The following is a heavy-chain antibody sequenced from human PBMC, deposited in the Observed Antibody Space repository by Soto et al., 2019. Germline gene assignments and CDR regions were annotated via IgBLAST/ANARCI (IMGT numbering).Heavy chain of an antibody. J-gene: IGHJ5*02. Sequence: ASVKVSCQASGYTFTRYGISWVRQAPGQGLEWMGWINPNSGGTNYAQKFQGWVTMTRDTSISTAYMELSRLRSDDTAVYYCARGPRDQQQLVTWAWFDPWGQGTLVTVSS. V-gene: IGHV1-2*04. CDR3: ARGPRDQQQLVTWAWFDP. CDR1: GYTFTRYG. D-gene: IGHD6-13*01. CDR2: INPNSGGT.